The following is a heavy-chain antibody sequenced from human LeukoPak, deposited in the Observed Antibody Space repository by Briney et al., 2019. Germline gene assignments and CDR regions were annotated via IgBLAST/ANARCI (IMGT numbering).Heavy chain of an antibody. CDR3: SRAAFTSRMGDAFDI. Sequence: GASVKVSCKASGYTFTGYYMHWVRQAPGQGLEWMGWINPNSGGTNYAQKFQGRVTMTRDTSISTAYMELSRLRSDDTAVYYCSRAAFTSRMGDAFDIWGQGTMVTVSS. J-gene: IGHJ3*02. CDR1: GYTFTGYY. D-gene: IGHD1-26*01. V-gene: IGHV1-2*02. CDR2: INPNSGGT.